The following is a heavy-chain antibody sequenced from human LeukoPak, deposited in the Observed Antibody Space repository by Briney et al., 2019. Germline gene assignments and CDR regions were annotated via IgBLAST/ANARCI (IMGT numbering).Heavy chain of an antibody. V-gene: IGHV4-30-2*01. CDR1: GGSISSGGYY. J-gene: IGHJ6*03. CDR3: ARISNPYNYYYMDV. CDR2: IYHSGST. D-gene: IGHD3-16*01. Sequence: SETLSLTCTVSGGSISSGGYYWSWIRQPPGKGLEWIGYIYHSGSTYYNPSLKSRVTISVDRSKNQFSLKLSSVTAADTAVYYCARISNPYNYYYMDVWGKGTTVTVSS.